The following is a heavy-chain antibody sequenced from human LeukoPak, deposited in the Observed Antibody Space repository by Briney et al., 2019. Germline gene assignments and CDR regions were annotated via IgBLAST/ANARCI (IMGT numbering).Heavy chain of an antibody. CDR3: AKDDYYDTSGYRD. J-gene: IGHJ4*02. V-gene: IGHV3-20*04. CDR2: INWNGDST. CDR1: GFTFDDYG. D-gene: IGHD3-22*01. Sequence: GGSLRLSCAASGFTFDDYGMTWVRQAPGKGLEWVASINWNGDSTIYADSVKGRFTISRDNSKNTLYLQMNSLRAEDTAVYYCAKDDYYDTSGYRDWGQGTLVTVSS.